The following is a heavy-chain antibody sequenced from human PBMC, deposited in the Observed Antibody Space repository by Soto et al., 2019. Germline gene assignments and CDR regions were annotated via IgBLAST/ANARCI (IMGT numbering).Heavy chain of an antibody. Sequence: SETLSLTCTVSGGSISSGGYYWSWIRQHPGKGLEWIGYIYYSGSTYYNPSLKSRVTISVDTSKNQFSLKLSSVTAADTAVYYCARDADYYDSPLDVWGQGTTVTVSS. J-gene: IGHJ6*02. CDR3: ARDADYYDSPLDV. V-gene: IGHV4-31*03. D-gene: IGHD3-22*01. CDR2: IYYSGST. CDR1: GGSISSGGYY.